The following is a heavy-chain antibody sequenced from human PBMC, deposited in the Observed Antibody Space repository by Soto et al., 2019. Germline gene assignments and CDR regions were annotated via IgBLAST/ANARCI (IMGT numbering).Heavy chain of an antibody. CDR1: GFTFSSYG. CDR2: IWYDGSNK. J-gene: IGHJ6*01. CDR3: ARGTSAQTESDYSHAGMEG. Sequence: GGSLRLSCAASGFTFSSYGLHWVRQAPGKGLEWVAVIWYDGSNKYYADSVKSRFTISRDNSKNTLYLQMNNLRADDTAVYSCARGTSAQTESDYSHAGMEGWGQESRV. V-gene: IGHV3-33*01. D-gene: IGHD3-3*01.